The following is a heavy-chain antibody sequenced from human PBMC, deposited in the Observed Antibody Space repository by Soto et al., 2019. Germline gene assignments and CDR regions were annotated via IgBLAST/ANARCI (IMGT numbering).Heavy chain of an antibody. V-gene: IGHV4-31*03. J-gene: IGHJ5*02. CDR2: IYYSGST. CDR1: GGSISSGGYY. Sequence: QVQLQESGPGLVKPSQTLSLTCTVSGGSISSGGYYWSWIRQHPGKGLEWIGYIYYSGSTYYNPSLKIRVTNSVDTSKNQFSLKLSSVTAADTAVYYCARAGGKGGNWFDPWGQGTLVTVSS. CDR3: ARAGGKGGNWFDP. D-gene: IGHD2-15*01.